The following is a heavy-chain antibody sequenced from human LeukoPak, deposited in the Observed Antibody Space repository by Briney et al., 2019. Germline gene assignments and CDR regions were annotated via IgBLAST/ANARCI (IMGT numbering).Heavy chain of an antibody. CDR1: GGSFSGYY. CDR2: INHSGST. CDR3: ASTTKYYYYYMDV. D-gene: IGHD1-26*01. Sequence: IPSETLSLTCAVYGGSFSGYYWSWIRQPPGKGLEWIGEINHSGSTNYNPSLKSRVTISVDTSKNQFSLKLSSVTAADTAVYYCASTTKYYYYYMDVWGKGTTVTVSS. V-gene: IGHV4-34*01. J-gene: IGHJ6*03.